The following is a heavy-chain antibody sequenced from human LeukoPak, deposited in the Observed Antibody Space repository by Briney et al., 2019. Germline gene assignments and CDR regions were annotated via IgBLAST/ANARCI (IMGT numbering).Heavy chain of an antibody. CDR3: ATVLSGDPGVYYFDY. CDR1: GGTFSSYA. Sequence: SVKVSCKASGGTFSSYAISWVRQAPGQGLEWMGRIIPILGIANYAQKFQGRVTITADKSTSTAYMELSSLRSEDTAVYYCATVLSGDPGVYYFDYWGQGTLVTVSS. V-gene: IGHV1-69*04. CDR2: IIPILGIA. D-gene: IGHD2/OR15-2a*01. J-gene: IGHJ4*02.